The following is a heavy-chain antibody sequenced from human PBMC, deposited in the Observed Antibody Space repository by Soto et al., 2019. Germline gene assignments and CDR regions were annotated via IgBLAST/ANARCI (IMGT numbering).Heavy chain of an antibody. J-gene: IGHJ6*02. Sequence: GESLQTSCQFSIYNFTNYWIVRVRQMHGKGLEWMGVIYPDDSDTRYSPSFQGQVTISVDKSISTAYLQWSSLKASDTALYYCARHTRMPNGYYYGLDVWGQGTTVTVSS. CDR1: IYNFTNYW. CDR3: ARHTRMPNGYYYGLDV. V-gene: IGHV5-51*01. CDR2: IYPDDSDT. D-gene: IGHD2-2*01.